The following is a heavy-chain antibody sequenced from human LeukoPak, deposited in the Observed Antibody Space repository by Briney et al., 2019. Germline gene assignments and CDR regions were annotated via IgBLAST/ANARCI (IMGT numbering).Heavy chain of an antibody. V-gene: IGHV3-30*02. Sequence: GGSLRLSCAASGFTFSSYGMHWVRQAPGRGLEWVALIWYDGRNKYYADSVKGRFTISRDNSRNSLYLQMNSLTTEDTALYYCTRDPYCSSTSCYGWFDPWGQGTLVIVSS. D-gene: IGHD2-2*01. CDR3: TRDPYCSSTSCYGWFDP. CDR2: IWYDGRNK. CDR1: GFTFSSYG. J-gene: IGHJ5*02.